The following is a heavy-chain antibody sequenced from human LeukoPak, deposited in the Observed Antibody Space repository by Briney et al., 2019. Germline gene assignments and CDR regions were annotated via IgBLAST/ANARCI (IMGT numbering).Heavy chain of an antibody. J-gene: IGHJ6*02. CDR1: GFTFSSYW. Sequence: GGSLRLSCAASGFTFSSYWMSWVRQAPGKGLEWVANIKQDGSEKYYVDSVKGRFTISRDNAKNSLYLQMNSLRAEDTAVYYCARDGHSSGWYGMDVWGQGTTVTVSS. CDR2: IKQDGSEK. CDR3: ARDGHSSGWYGMDV. D-gene: IGHD6-19*01. V-gene: IGHV3-7*01.